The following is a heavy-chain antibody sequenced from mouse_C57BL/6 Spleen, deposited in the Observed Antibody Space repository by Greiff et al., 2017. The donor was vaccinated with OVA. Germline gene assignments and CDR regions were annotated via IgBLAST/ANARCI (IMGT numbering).Heavy chain of an antibody. CDR1: GYAFSSSW. J-gene: IGHJ4*01. D-gene: IGHD1-1*01. Sequence: VQLQQSGPELVKPGASVKISCKASGYAFSSSWMNWVKQRPGKGLEWIGRIYPGDGDTNYNGKFKGKATLTADKSSSTAYMQLSSLTSEDSAVYFCARMFITTVVGEVDYWGQGTSVTVSS. CDR2: IYPGDGDT. V-gene: IGHV1-82*01. CDR3: ARMFITTVVGEVDY.